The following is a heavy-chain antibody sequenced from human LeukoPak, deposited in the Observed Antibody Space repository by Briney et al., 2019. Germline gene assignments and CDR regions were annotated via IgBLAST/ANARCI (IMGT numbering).Heavy chain of an antibody. D-gene: IGHD3-16*01. Sequence: SLRLAYAAWRFTVKGKSMDWGGQGTSKGMKWVAVISYDGSNKYYADSVKGRFTISRDNSKNTLYLQMNSLRAEDTAVYYCAKDSPWRSLGLPDYWGQGTLVTVSS. CDR3: AKDSPWRSLGLPDY. CDR1: RFTVKGKS. V-gene: IGHV3-30*18. CDR2: ISYDGSNK. J-gene: IGHJ4*02.